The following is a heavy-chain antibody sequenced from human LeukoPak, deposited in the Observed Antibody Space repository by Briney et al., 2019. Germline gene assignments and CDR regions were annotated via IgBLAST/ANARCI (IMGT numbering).Heavy chain of an antibody. CDR1: GGSFSDYY. J-gene: IGHJ3*02. V-gene: IGHV4-34*01. CDR2: ITHSGST. CDR3: ATLGLHDAFDI. Sequence: PETLSLTCAVSGGSFSDYYWSWIRQSPGKGLEWIGEITHSGSTNYNPSLKSRVTISVDTSKNQFSLKLSSVTAADTAVYYCATLGLHDAFDIWGQGTMVTVSS.